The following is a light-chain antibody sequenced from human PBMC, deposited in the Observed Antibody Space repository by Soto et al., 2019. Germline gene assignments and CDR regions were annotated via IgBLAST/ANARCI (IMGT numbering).Light chain of an antibody. CDR3: CSYAGSSTGV. Sequence: QSALTQPASVSGSPGQSITISCTGTSSDVGSSNLVSWYQQHPGKAPKLMIYEGSKRPSGVSNRFSGSKSGNTASLTISGLQAEYEADYYCCSYAGSSTGVFGGGTKLTVL. J-gene: IGLJ3*02. CDR2: EGS. CDR1: SSDVGSSNL. V-gene: IGLV2-23*01.